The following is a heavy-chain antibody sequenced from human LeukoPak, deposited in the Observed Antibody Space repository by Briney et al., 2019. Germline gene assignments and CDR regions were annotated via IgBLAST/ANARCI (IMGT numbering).Heavy chain of an antibody. CDR3: ARRDIVVVVSASDY. CDR1: GFTFSSYA. D-gene: IGHD2-15*01. V-gene: IGHV3-23*01. CDR2: ISGSGGST. Sequence: GGSLRLSCAASGFTFSSYAMSWVRHAPGEGLEWVSAISGSGGSTYYADSVKGRFTMSRDNSKNTVYLQMNSLRVDDTAVYYCARRDIVVVVSASDYWGQGTLVTVSS. J-gene: IGHJ4*02.